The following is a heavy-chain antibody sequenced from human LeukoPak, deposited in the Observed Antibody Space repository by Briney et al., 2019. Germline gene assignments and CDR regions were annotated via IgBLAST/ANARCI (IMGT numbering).Heavy chain of an antibody. J-gene: IGHJ1*01. CDR2: FIPIFGTA. Sequence: SVTVSCKASGGTFSSYAISWVRQAPGQGLEWMGGFIPIFGTANYAQKFQGRVTITTDESTSTAYMELSSLRSDDTAVYYCARALADYDFWSGYYTGYFQHWGQGTLVTVSS. D-gene: IGHD3-3*01. V-gene: IGHV1-69*05. CDR3: ARALADYDFWSGYYTGYFQH. CDR1: GGTFSSYA.